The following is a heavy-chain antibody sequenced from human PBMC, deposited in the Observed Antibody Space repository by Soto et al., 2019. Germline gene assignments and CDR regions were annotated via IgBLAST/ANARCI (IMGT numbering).Heavy chain of an antibody. CDR1: GYSFTSYW. CDR3: AGMRTKYYYGIDV. J-gene: IGHJ6*02. Sequence: GESLKISCQGSGYSFTSYWISWVRQMPGKGLEWMGRIDPSDSYTNYSPSFQGHVTISADKSISTAYLQWSSLKASDTAMYYCAGMRTKYYYGIDVWGQGTTVTGSS. V-gene: IGHV5-10-1*01. CDR2: IDPSDSYT.